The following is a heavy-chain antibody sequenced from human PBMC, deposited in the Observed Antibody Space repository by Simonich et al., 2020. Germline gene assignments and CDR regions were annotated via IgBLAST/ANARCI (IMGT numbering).Heavy chain of an antibody. D-gene: IGHD1-1*01. V-gene: IGHV3-53*01. CDR2: IYSGGST. J-gene: IGHJ4*02. CDR3: ARWTATGYYFDY. CDR1: GFTVSSNY. Sequence: EVQLVESGGGLIQPGGSLRLSCAASGFTVSSNYMSLVRQAPGEVLELVAVIYSGGSTYNADSVKGRFTISRDNSKNTLYLQINSLRAEDTAVYYCARWTATGYYFDYWGQGTLVTVSS.